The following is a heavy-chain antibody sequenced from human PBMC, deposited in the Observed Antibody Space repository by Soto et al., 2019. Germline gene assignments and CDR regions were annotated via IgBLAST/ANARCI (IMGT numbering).Heavy chain of an antibody. J-gene: IGHJ4*02. Sequence: PGASQKISCEGSGYSFCSSWIGWVRQMPEKRLEWMGIMCPGDSDTRYSPSFQGQATISAGTSISTAYLQWSSLKASDTVIYYCARGHRAPTYYFGYWEQRPMVTVSS. CDR3: ARGHRAPTYYFGY. CDR1: GYSFCSSW. CDR2: MCPGDSDT. V-gene: IGHV5-51*01.